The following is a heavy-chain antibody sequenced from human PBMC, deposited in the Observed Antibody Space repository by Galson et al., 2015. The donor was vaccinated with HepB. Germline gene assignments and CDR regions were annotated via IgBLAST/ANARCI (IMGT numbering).Heavy chain of an antibody. CDR1: GFTFSSYS. D-gene: IGHD6-13*01. J-gene: IGHJ4*02. CDR3: AKGDLDVSSWYLF. V-gene: IGHV3-21*04. Sequence: SLRLSCAASGFTFSSYSMIWVRQAPGKGLEWVSSISSSSSYIYYADSVKGRFTISRDNSKNTLYLQMNSLRAEDTALYYCAKGDLDVSSWYLFGGQGTLVTGSS. CDR2: ISSSSSYI.